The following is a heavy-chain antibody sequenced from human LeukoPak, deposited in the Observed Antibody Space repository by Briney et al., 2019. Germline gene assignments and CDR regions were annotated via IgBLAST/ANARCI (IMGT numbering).Heavy chain of an antibody. J-gene: IGHJ4*02. D-gene: IGHD5-18*01. CDR1: GGSISSFC. CDR2: IYHSAST. CDR3: AGARGYSYGYGY. V-gene: IGHV4-4*07. Sequence: PSETLSLTCTVSGGSISSFCWSWIRQPAGKGLEWVGSIYHSASTYYNPSLKSRVSISVDPTKHQCSLKLSSVTAADTAVYYCAGARGYSYGYGYWGQGTLVTVSS.